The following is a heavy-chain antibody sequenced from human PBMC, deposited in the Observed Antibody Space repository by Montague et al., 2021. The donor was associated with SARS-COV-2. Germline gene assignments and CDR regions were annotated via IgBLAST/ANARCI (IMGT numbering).Heavy chain of an antibody. D-gene: IGHD3-9*01. J-gene: IGHJ4*02. V-gene: IGHV4-59*08. CDR3: VRHPHYDGLNGPPDF. CDR2: VLYNKGT. Sequence: SETLSLTCTVSGVSVTDYYWSWIRQPPGKGLEWVGDVLYNKGTNFNPPLKSRVAISVDTSKNQFSLRLTSVTAADTAFYYGVRHPHYDGLNGPPDFWDQGTLVTVTS. CDR1: GVSVTDYY.